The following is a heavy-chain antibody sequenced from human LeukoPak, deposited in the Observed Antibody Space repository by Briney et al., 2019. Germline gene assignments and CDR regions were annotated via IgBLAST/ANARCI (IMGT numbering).Heavy chain of an antibody. D-gene: IGHD6-19*01. V-gene: IGHV1-2*02. J-gene: IGHJ4*02. CDR2: INPKSGDT. Sequence: ASVKVSCKASGYTFTDYYMHWVRQAPGQTFEWLAWINPKSGDTHYAQKFQGRVTVTTDTSITSVYMELSGLQSDDTAVYYCVRDLTGGSGDWGQGTLVTVSS. CDR1: GYTFTDYY. CDR3: VRDLTGGSGD.